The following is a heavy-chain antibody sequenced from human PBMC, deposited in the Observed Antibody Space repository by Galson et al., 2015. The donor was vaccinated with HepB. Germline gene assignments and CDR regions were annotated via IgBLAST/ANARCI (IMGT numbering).Heavy chain of an antibody. Sequence: SVKVSCKASGYTFSTYSITWVRQPPGQGLEWMGWISPYNRATDFARKFQGRVTMTTDTFTSTAYMELRSLRSDDTAMYYCASAGDCSGGSCHEGSWGQGTLITVSS. CDR1: GYTFSTYS. D-gene: IGHD2-15*01. CDR3: ASAGDCSGGSCHEGS. V-gene: IGHV1-18*04. J-gene: IGHJ5*02. CDR2: ISPYNRAT.